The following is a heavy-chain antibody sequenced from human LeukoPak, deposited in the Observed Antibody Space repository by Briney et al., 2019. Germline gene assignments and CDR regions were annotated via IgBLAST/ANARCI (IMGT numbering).Heavy chain of an antibody. CDR1: GFTFSSYS. V-gene: IGHV3-21*01. Sequence: GGSLRLSCAASGFTFSSYSMNWVRQAPGKGLEWVSSISSSSSYIYYADSVKGRFTISRDNSKNTLYLQMNSLRAEDTAVYYCARDPHYYDSSGYYYLPHEFDYWGQGTLVTVSS. D-gene: IGHD3-22*01. J-gene: IGHJ4*02. CDR3: ARDPHYYDSSGYYYLPHEFDY. CDR2: ISSSSSYI.